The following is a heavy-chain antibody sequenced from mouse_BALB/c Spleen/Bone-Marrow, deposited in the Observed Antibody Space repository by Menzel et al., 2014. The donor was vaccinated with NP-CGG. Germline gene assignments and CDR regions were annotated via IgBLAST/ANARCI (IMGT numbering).Heavy chain of an antibody. V-gene: IGHV1-31*01. CDR3: ESRGEYFDV. CDR1: GYSFTGYY. J-gene: IGHJ1*01. Sequence: EVQLQQSGSELVKPGASVKISCKASGYSFTGYYMHWVKQSHGNSLDWIGYIYPYNGVSSYNQKFKGKATLTVDKSSSTAYMELRSLTSDDSAVYYCESRGEYFDVWGAGTTVTVSS. CDR2: IYPYNGVS.